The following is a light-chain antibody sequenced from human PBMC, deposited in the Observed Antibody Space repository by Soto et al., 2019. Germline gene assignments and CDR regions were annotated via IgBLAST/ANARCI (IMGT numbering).Light chain of an antibody. CDR3: QQRSNWPRRT. V-gene: IGKV3-11*01. CDR1: QSVSSY. Sequence: EIVLTQSPATLSLSPGERATLYCRASQSVSSYLAWYQQKPGQAPRLLIYDASNRATGIPARFSGSGSGTDFTLTISSLEPEDFAVYYCQQRSNWPRRTFGQGTKVEFK. CDR2: DAS. J-gene: IGKJ1*01.